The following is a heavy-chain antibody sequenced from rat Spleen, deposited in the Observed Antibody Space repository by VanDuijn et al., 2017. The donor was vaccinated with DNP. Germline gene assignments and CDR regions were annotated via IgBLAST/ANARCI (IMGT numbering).Heavy chain of an antibody. CDR3: ARRGYTTAPMDY. Sequence: EVQLVESGGDLVQPGRSLKLSCVASGFTFNKYWMTWIRQVPGKGLEWVAAITSSGGSTYYPDSVKGRFTISRDNAKNTLYLQMNSLRSEDTATYYCARRGYTTAPMDYWGQGVMVTVSS. CDR1: GFTFNKYW. V-gene: IGHV5-31*01. J-gene: IGHJ2*01. D-gene: IGHD1-6*01. CDR2: ITSSGGST.